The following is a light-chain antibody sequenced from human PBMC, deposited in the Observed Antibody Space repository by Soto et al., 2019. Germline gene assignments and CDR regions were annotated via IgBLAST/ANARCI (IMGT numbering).Light chain of an antibody. V-gene: IGKV3-11*01. CDR3: HQRSNWPLT. Sequence: EVVLTQSPATLSLSPGERATLSCRASQSVTKYLAWYQQKPGQALRLLIYDVSKSATGIPARFSGSGSETDFTLTISSLETGDCAVYYCHQRSNWPLTFGGGTKLDIK. CDR2: DVS. CDR1: QSVTKY. J-gene: IGKJ4*01.